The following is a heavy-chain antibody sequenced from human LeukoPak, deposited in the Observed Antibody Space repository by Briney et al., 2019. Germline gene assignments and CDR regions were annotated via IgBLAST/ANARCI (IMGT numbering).Heavy chain of an antibody. D-gene: IGHD6-19*01. CDR2: ISGSGGST. J-gene: IGHJ4*02. V-gene: IGHV3-23*01. Sequence: PGGSLRLSCAASGFTFSSYAMSWVRQAPGKGLEWVSAISGSGGSTYYADSVKGRFTISRDNSKNTLYLQMNSLRAEDTAVYYCATHSSGWYFPKTVGVRFDYWGQGTLVTVSS. CDR1: GFTFSSYA. CDR3: ATHSSGWYFPKTVGVRFDY.